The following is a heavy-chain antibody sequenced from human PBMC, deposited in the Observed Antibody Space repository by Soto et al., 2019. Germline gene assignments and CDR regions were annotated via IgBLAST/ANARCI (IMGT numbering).Heavy chain of an antibody. D-gene: IGHD2-15*01. CDR2: IYSSGTT. Sequence: QVQLQESGPGLVKPSETLSLTCTVSGGSISSYYWSWIRQPAGQGLEWIGRIYSSGTTNYNPSLKSRVTMSVDTAKNQFSLKLSSVTAADTAVYYCARDSYCSGGTCYHYYWGQGTLVTVSS. CDR3: ARDSYCSGGTCYHYY. J-gene: IGHJ4*02. CDR1: GGSISSYY. V-gene: IGHV4-4*07.